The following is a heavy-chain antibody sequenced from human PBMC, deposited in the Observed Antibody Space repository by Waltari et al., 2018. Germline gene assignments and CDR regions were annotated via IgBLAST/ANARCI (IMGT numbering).Heavy chain of an antibody. CDR1: GYSISSGYY. CDR2: IYHSGST. V-gene: IGHV4-38-2*02. J-gene: IGHJ4*02. D-gene: IGHD5-18*01. Sequence: QVQLQESGPGLVKPSETLSLTCAVSGYSISSGYYWGWIRQPPGKGLEWIGSIYHSGSTYYNPSLKSRVTISVDTSKNQFSLKLSSVTAADTAVYYCVRDGSADTAMASYFDYWGQGTLVTVSS. CDR3: VRDGSADTAMASYFDY.